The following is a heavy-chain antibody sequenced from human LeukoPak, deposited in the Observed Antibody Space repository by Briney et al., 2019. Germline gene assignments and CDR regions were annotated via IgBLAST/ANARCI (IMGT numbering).Heavy chain of an antibody. V-gene: IGHV3-7*01. J-gene: IGHJ4*02. CDR2: INPDGGQK. CDR1: GFTFSGNW. D-gene: IGHD5-24*01. CDR3: AKLLGTATTYDS. Sequence: GGSLTLSCEASGFTFSGNWMSWVRQAPGKGLEWVASINPDGGQKLYVDSVKGRFTISRDNTKSSLYLQMNSLGAEDTAMYYCAKLLGTATTYDSWGQGTRVTVSS.